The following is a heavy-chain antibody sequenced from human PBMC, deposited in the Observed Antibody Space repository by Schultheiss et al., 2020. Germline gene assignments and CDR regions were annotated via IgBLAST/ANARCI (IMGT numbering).Heavy chain of an antibody. V-gene: IGHV3-74*01. Sequence: GGSLRLSCAASGFTFNSYWMHWVRQAPGKGLVWVSQVNRDGSSTSYAGSVKGRFTISRDNAKNTLYLQMNSLRAEDTAVYYCATSVTFRHFDYWGQGTLVTVSS. CDR1: GFTFNSYW. CDR3: ATSVTFRHFDY. J-gene: IGHJ4*02. D-gene: IGHD2-21*02. CDR2: VNRDGSST.